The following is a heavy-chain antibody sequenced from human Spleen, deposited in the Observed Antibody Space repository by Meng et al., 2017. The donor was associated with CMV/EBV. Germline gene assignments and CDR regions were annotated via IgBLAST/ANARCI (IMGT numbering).Heavy chain of an antibody. CDR1: GFTFSSYS. Sequence: GGSLRLSCAASGFTFSSYSMNWVRQAPGKGLEWVSYISSSSSTIYYADSVKGRFTISRDNAKNSLFLQMNSLRVEDTAVYYCARDLGRGSPNPNWFDPWGQGTLVTVSS. J-gene: IGHJ5*02. CDR2: ISSSSSTI. D-gene: IGHD6-13*01. V-gene: IGHV3-48*04. CDR3: ARDLGRGSPNPNWFDP.